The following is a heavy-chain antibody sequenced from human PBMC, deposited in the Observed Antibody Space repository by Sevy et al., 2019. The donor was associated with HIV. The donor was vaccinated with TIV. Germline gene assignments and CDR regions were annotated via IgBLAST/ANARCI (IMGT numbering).Heavy chain of an antibody. CDR2: INPSGGST. D-gene: IGHD5-12*01. J-gene: IGHJ4*02. V-gene: IGHV1-46*03. Sequence: ASVKVSCKASGYTFTNYYIHWVRQAPGQGLEWMGIINPSGGSTTYAQKFQGRVTMTRDTSTSTVYMQLSSLRSEDTAVSYCARDRYSGYGFDYWGQGTLVTVSS. CDR1: GYTFTNYY. CDR3: ARDRYSGYGFDY.